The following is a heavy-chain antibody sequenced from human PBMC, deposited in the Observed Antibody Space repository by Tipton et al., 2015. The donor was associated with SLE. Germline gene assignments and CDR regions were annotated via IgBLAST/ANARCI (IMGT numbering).Heavy chain of an antibody. CDR3: ARLVNYYDRGAFDI. D-gene: IGHD3-22*01. V-gene: IGHV4-39*07. CDR2: IDYSGST. Sequence: TLSLTCTVSGGSISSSSYYWGWIRQPPGKGLEWIGSIDYSGSTYYNPSLKSRVTISVDTSKNQFSLKLSSVTAADTAVYYCARLVNYYDRGAFDIWGQGTMVTVSS. J-gene: IGHJ3*02. CDR1: GGSISSSSYY.